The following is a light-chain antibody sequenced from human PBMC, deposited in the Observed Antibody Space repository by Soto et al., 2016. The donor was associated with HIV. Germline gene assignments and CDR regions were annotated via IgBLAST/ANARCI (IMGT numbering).Light chain of an antibody. CDR3: QVWDTSIVI. J-gene: IGLJ2*01. CDR2: QDN. Sequence: SGELTQPPSVSVSPGQTAIITCSGDKLGNKYTCWYQQRPGQSPVLVIYQDNKRPSGIPERFSGSTSGNTATPTISGTQAIDEADYYCQVWDTSIVIFGGGTKLTVL. CDR1: KLGNKY. V-gene: IGLV3-1*01.